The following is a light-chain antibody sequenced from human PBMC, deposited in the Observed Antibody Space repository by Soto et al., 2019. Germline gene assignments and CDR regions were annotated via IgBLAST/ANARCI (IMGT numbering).Light chain of an antibody. Sequence: DIVMTQSPLSLPVTPGEPASISCRSSQSLLHNNGYNYLDWYLQKPGQSPQLLIYLGSSRASGVPDRFSGSGSGTDFTLKISRVEAEDVGIYYCMQALQMPPTFGPGTKVEIK. CDR3: MQALQMPPT. CDR2: LGS. CDR1: QSLLHNNGYNY. J-gene: IGKJ3*01. V-gene: IGKV2-28*01.